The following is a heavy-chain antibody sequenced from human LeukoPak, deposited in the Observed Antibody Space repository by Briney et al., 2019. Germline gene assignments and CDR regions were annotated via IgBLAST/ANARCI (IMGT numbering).Heavy chain of an antibody. V-gene: IGHV3-48*01. J-gene: IGHJ4*02. Sequence: PGGSLRLSCAASGFTFSAYSMNWVRQAPVKGLEWVSYIGSSSSPIYYADSVKGRFTISRDNAKNSLYLQMDSLRAEDTAVYYCARDQAYSFDYWGQGTLVTVSS. D-gene: IGHD4-11*01. CDR3: ARDQAYSFDY. CDR2: IGSSSSPI. CDR1: GFTFSAYS.